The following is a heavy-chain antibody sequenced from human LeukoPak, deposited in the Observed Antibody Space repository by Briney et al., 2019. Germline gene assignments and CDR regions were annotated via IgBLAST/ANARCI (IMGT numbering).Heavy chain of an antibody. Sequence: ASVKVSCKASGYTFTSYYMHWVRQAPGQGLEWMGIINPSGGSTSYAQKFQGRVTMTRETSTSTVYMELSSLRSEDTAVYYCARSSPPMTTVTTCDYWGQGTLVTVSS. CDR3: ARSSPPMTTVTTCDY. J-gene: IGHJ4*02. CDR2: INPSGGST. V-gene: IGHV1-46*01. D-gene: IGHD4-17*01. CDR1: GYTFTSYY.